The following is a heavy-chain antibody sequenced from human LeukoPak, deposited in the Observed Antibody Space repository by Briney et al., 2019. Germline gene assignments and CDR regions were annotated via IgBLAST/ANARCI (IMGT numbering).Heavy chain of an antibody. D-gene: IGHD1-26*01. CDR1: GFTFSSYE. J-gene: IGHJ1*01. CDR3: SRASYSGSYSYFQH. Sequence: GGSLRLSCAASGFTFSSYEMNWVRQAPGKGLEWVSYISSSGSTIYYADSVKGRFTISRDNAKNSLYLQMNSLRAEDTAVYYCSRASYSGSYSYFQHWGQGTLVTASS. CDR2: ISSSGSTI. V-gene: IGHV3-48*03.